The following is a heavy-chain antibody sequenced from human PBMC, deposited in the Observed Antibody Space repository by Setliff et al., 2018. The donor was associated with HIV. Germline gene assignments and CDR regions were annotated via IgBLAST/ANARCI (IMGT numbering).Heavy chain of an antibody. J-gene: IGHJ6*03. CDR2: INQDGSEK. Sequence: GGSLRLSCAVSGFTFSSHWMVWVRQAPGKGLEWVANINQDGSEKNYADSVQGRFTTSRDTPNHMVYLQMNNLRPEDTALYYCAKDSEAVAVKYYYMDVWGRGTTVTVSS. V-gene: IGHV3-7*01. CDR1: GFTFSSHW. D-gene: IGHD6-19*01. CDR3: AKDSEAVAVKYYYMDV.